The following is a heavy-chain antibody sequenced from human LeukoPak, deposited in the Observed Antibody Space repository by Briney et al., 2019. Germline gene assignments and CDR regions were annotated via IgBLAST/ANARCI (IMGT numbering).Heavy chain of an antibody. CDR3: ARGGIRTYYDFWSGYPSYYFDY. J-gene: IGHJ4*02. D-gene: IGHD3-3*01. CDR1: GYTFTDYG. CDR2: LHSYNGNT. V-gene: IGHV1-18*01. Sequence: VASVKVSRKASGYTFTDYGIHWVRQAPGRGLEWMGWLHSYNGNTNYAQKFQGRVTMTTDTSTRTAYMTLRRLRSDDPAVYYCARGGIRTYYDFWSGYPSYYFDYWGQGTLVTVSS.